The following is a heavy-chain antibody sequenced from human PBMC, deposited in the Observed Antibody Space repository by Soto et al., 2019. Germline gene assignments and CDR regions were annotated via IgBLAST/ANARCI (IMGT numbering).Heavy chain of an antibody. Sequence: SETLSLTCTVTGDSVNSYYWRCILQPPGKVLECMGYVYYSGSTNYNPSLKSRVTISVDTSKNQISLRLKSVTAADTAVYYCARAETSGIHYFDYWGQGSLVTVSS. J-gene: IGHJ4*02. V-gene: IGHV4-59*02. CDR2: VYYSGST. CDR3: ARAETSGIHYFDY. CDR1: GDSVNSYY. D-gene: IGHD6-13*01.